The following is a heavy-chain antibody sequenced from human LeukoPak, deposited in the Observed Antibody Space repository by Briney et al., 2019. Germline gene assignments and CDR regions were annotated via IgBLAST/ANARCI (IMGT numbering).Heavy chain of an antibody. D-gene: IGHD3-3*01. CDR3: ARQEAPYYDFWSGYSNWFDP. CDR2: MNPNSGNT. Sequence: GTSVKVSCKASGYTFTSYDINWVRQATGQGLEWMGWMNPNSGNTGYAQKFQGRVTMTRNTSISTAYMELSSLRSEDTAVYYCARQEAPYYDFWSGYSNWFDPWGQGTLATVSS. J-gene: IGHJ5*02. V-gene: IGHV1-8*01. CDR1: GYTFTSYD.